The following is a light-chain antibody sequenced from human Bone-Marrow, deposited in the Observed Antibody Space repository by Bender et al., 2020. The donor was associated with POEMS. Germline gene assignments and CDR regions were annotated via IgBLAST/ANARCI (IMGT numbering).Light chain of an antibody. Sequence: QSVLTQPPSVSEAPGQRVTISCTGSSSNIGAGYDVHWYQQLVGTAPKLLIYGNSNRPSGVPDRFSGSKSGTSASLAITGLQAEDEADYYCQSYDNSLSAWVFGGGTKVTVL. CDR1: SSNIGAGYD. CDR3: QSYDNSLSAWV. V-gene: IGLV1-40*01. CDR2: GNS. J-gene: IGLJ3*02.